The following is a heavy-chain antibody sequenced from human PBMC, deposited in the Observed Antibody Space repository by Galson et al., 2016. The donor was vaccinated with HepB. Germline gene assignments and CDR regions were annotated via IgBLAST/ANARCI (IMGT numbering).Heavy chain of an antibody. J-gene: IGHJ6*02. CDR2: IIPIIGTG. CDR1: GGTFRKYA. D-gene: IGHD3-22*01. Sequence: SVKVSCKASGGTFRKYAISWVRQAPGQGLEWMGEIIPIIGTGNYAQKFQDRVTITADESTSTAYMELSSLRSEDTAVYYCATDASVGREYYYDDSGYPHSYYYYGMDVWGQGTTITVSS. CDR3: ATDASVGREYYYDDSGYPHSYYYYGMDV. V-gene: IGHV1-69*13.